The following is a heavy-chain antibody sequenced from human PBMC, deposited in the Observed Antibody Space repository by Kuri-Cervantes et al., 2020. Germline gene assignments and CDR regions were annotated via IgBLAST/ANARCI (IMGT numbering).Heavy chain of an antibody. CDR2: ISGSGGSK. V-gene: IGHV3-23*01. J-gene: IGHJ3*02. D-gene: IGHD6-19*01. Sequence: GGFLRLSCAASGFTLSSLPRSWVRQAPGKGLEGFSAISGSGGSKYYADSLKGRFTISSDNSKNTMYLQMNSLRAEYTDVYYCAREYGLGGSSGWYEVPLPSGAFDIWGQGTMVTVSS. CDR1: GFTLSSLP. CDR3: AREYGLGGSSGWYEVPLPSGAFDI.